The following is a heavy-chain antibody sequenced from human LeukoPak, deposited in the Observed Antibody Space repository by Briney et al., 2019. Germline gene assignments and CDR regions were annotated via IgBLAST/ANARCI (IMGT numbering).Heavy chain of an antibody. J-gene: IGHJ6*03. D-gene: IGHD3-22*01. CDR3: ARYYYDSSGYYPETYYYYMDV. Sequence: ASVKVSCKASGATFSSYAISWVRQAPGQGLEWMGGIIPIFGTANYAQKFQGRVTITADESTSTAYMELSSLRSEDTAVYYCARYYYDSSGYYPETYYYYMDVWGKGTTVTVSS. CDR2: IIPIFGTA. V-gene: IGHV1-69*01. CDR1: GATFSSYA.